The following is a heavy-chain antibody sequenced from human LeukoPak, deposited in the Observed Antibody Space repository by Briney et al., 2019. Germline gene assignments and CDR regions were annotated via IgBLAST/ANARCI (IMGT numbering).Heavy chain of an antibody. J-gene: IGHJ5*02. D-gene: IGHD3-22*01. CDR3: ARRYYYDSSGYQNGVDP. CDR2: ISPGDSDT. CDR1: GYIFTSYW. Sequence: GESLKISCKGSGYIFTSYWIGWVRQMPGKGLEWVGIISPGDSDTRYSPSFQGQVTISADKYISTAYLQWSSLKASDTAMYYCARRYYYDSSGYQNGVDPWGQGTRVTVSS. V-gene: IGHV5-51*01.